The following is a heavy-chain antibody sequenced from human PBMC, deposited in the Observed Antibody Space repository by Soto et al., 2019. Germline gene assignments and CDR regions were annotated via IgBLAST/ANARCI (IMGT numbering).Heavy chain of an antibody. Sequence: GASVKVSCKASGYTFTAYYLHWVRQAPGQGLEWMGWINPNNGVTNSAPQFQGRVTMTSDRTINTAYLELTRLKSDDTAVYFCVKDSLAFDPWGQGTLVTVPQ. CDR2: INPNNGVT. J-gene: IGHJ5*02. CDR3: VKDSLAFDP. CDR1: GYTFTAYY. V-gene: IGHV1-2*02. D-gene: IGHD3-3*02.